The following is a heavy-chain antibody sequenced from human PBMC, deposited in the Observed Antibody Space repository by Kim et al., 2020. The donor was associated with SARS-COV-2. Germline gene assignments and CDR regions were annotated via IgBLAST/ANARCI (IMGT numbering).Heavy chain of an antibody. V-gene: IGHV3-74*01. CDR2: IKSDGSAT. J-gene: IGHJ4*02. Sequence: GGSLRLSCAASGFTFSRHWMHWVRQAPGKGLVWVSRIKSDGSATNYADSVKGRFTISRDNAKNTLYLQMDSLRVEDTAVYYCTRVRFSGGWYRGDYFDSWAQGTLVTVSA. D-gene: IGHD6-13*01. CDR3: TRVRFSGGWYRGDYFDS. CDR1: GFTFSRHW.